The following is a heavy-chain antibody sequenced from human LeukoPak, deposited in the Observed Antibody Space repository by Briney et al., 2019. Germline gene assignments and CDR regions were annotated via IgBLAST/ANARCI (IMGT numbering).Heavy chain of an antibody. J-gene: IGHJ4*02. Sequence: GASVKVSCKASGYTFTNYYMHWVRQAPGQGLEWMGWINPNSGGTNYAQKFQGRVTMTRDTSISTAYMEPSRLRSDDTAVYYCARVGYSGYDRSDYWGQGTLVTVSS. CDR2: INPNSGGT. V-gene: IGHV1-2*02. CDR1: GYTFTNYY. D-gene: IGHD5-12*01. CDR3: ARVGYSGYDRSDY.